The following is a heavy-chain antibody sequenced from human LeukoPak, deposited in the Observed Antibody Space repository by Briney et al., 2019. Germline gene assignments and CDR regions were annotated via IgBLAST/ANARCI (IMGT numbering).Heavy chain of an antibody. V-gene: IGHV4-59*01. Sequence: SETLSLTCTVSGGSICSYYWSWIRQPPGKGLEWIGYIYYSGSTNYNPSLKSRVTTSVDTSKNQFSLKLSSVTAADTAVYYCARVEITTNYYYGMDVWGQGTTVTVSS. CDR3: ARVEITTNYYYGMDV. J-gene: IGHJ6*02. CDR1: GGSICSYY. CDR2: IYYSGST. D-gene: IGHD4-4*01.